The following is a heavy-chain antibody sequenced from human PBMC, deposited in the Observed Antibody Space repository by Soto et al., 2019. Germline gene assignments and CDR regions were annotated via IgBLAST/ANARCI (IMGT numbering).Heavy chain of an antibody. CDR2: ISGGGSDT. V-gene: IGHV3-23*01. J-gene: IGHJ4*02. CDR3: ASVPIWCGSSSCYTEGFDS. D-gene: IGHD2-2*01. CDR1: GFVFSDYA. Sequence: EVQLLDSGGGWVQPGGSRRLSCVASGFVFSDYAMSWVRQAPGKGLEWVSAISGGGSDTYYADSVKGRFTVSRVNSKTTLFPQMNTLRAEDTTIYYCASVPIWCGSSSCYTEGFDSWGQGTLVTVSS.